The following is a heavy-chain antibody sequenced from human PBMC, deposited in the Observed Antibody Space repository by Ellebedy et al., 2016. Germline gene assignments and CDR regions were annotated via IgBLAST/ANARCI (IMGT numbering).Heavy chain of an antibody. CDR1: GGSISSYY. V-gene: IGHV4-59*13. CDR2: IYYSGST. Sequence: SETLSLXXTVSGGSISSYYWSWIRQPPGKGLEWIGYIYYSGSTNYNPSLKSRVTIPVDTSKNQFSLKLSSVTAADTAVYYCARGGIAAAGRRGLVPLDYWGQGTLVTVSS. CDR3: ARGGIAAAGRRGLVPLDY. J-gene: IGHJ4*02. D-gene: IGHD6-13*01.